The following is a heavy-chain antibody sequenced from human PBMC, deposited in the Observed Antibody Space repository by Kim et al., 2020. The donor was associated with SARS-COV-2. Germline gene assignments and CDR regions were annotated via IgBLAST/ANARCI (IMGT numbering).Heavy chain of an antibody. CDR1: GFTFSSYG. Sequence: GGSLRLSCAASGFTFSSYGMHWVRQAPGKGLEWVAVIWYDGSNKYYADSVKGRFTISRDNSKNTLYLQMNSLRAEDTAVYYCAREFVIQTRPSGDYYYYYGMDVWGQGTTVTVSS. V-gene: IGHV3-33*01. CDR3: AREFVIQTRPSGDYYYYYGMDV. CDR2: IWYDGSNK. J-gene: IGHJ6*02. D-gene: IGHD3-16*02.